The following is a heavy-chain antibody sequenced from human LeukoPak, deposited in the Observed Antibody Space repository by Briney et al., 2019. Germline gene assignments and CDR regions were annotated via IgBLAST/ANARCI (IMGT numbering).Heavy chain of an antibody. Sequence: GGSLRLSCAASGFTFSSYWMSWVRQAPGKGLEWVAKVKQDGSEKYYVDSVKGRFTISRDNAKNSLYLQMNSLRAEDTAAYYCARSYGDYADYWGQGTLVTVSS. CDR3: ARSYGDYADY. D-gene: IGHD4-17*01. V-gene: IGHV3-7*03. CDR1: GFTFSSYW. J-gene: IGHJ4*02. CDR2: VKQDGSEK.